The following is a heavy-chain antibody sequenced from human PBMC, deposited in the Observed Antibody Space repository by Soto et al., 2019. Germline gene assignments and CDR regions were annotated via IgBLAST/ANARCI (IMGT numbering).Heavy chain of an antibody. CDR3: AREYSSTWYPFDY. CDR1: GYTFTGHY. J-gene: IGHJ4*02. D-gene: IGHD6-13*01. Sequence: GASVKVSCKASGYTFTGHYMHWVRQAPGQGFEWMGWINPNSGGTNYAQKFQGRVTMTRDTSISTAYMELNRLRSDDTAVFYCAREYSSTWYPFDYRGQETLVNVSS. V-gene: IGHV1-2*02. CDR2: INPNSGGT.